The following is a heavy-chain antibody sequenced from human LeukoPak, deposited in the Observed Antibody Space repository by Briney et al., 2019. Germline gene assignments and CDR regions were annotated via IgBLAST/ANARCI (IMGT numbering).Heavy chain of an antibody. CDR2: INPNSGGT. CDR3: ARDRVVPAALNWFDP. D-gene: IGHD2-2*01. J-gene: IGHJ5*02. Sequence: ASVKVSCTASGYTFTVYYMHWVRQAPGQGHEWMGWINPNSGGTNYTQKFQVRVTMTRDTSISTAYMELSRLRSDDTAVYYCARDRVVPAALNWFDPWGQGTLVTVSS. CDR1: GYTFTVYY. V-gene: IGHV1-2*02.